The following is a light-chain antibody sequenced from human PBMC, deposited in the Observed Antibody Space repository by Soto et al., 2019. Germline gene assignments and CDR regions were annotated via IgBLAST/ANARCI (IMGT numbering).Light chain of an antibody. CDR1: QGVSSN. Sequence: EIVMTQSRATLSVSPGERATLSCRASQGVSSNLAWYQQKPGQAPRLLIYGASTRATGIPARFSGSGSGTEFTVTISSLQSEDFAVYYCQQYNNWPSMYTFGQGTKLEIK. CDR3: QQYNNWPSMYT. V-gene: IGKV3-15*01. CDR2: GAS. J-gene: IGKJ2*01.